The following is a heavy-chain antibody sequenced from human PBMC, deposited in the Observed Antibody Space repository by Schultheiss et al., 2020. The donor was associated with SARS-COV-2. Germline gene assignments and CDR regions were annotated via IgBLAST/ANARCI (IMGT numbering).Heavy chain of an antibody. J-gene: IGHJ4*02. Sequence: GGSLRLSCAASGFTVSSNYMSWVRQAPGKGLEWVSAISGSGGSTYYADSVKGRFTISRDNSKNTLYLQMNSLRAEDTAVYYCARNRLPYCGGDCYSSFDYWGQGTLVTVSS. CDR1: GFTVSSNY. D-gene: IGHD2-21*02. CDR2: ISGSGGST. V-gene: IGHV3-23*01. CDR3: ARNRLPYCGGDCYSSFDY.